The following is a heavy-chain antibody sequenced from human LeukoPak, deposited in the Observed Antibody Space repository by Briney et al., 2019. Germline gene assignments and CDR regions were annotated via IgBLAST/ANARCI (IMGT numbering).Heavy chain of an antibody. V-gene: IGHV4-34*01. D-gene: IGHD3-10*01. Sequence: PSETLSLTCAVYGGSFSGYYWSWIRQPPGKGLEWIGEINHSGSTNYNPSLKSRVTISVDTSKNQFSLKLSSVTAADTAVYYCARVETGFGEFGWFDPWGQGTLVTVSS. J-gene: IGHJ5*02. CDR2: INHSGST. CDR1: GGSFSGYY. CDR3: ARVETGFGEFGWFDP.